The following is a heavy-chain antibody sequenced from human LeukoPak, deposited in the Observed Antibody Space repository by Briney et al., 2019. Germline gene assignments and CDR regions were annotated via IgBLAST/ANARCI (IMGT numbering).Heavy chain of an antibody. J-gene: IGHJ6*02. CDR2: IKSKTDGGTT. Sequence: GGSLRLSCAASGFTFSNAWMSWVRQAPGKGLEWVGRIKSKTDGGTTDYAAPVKGRFTISRDDSKNTLYLQMSSLKTEDTAVYYCTSNFGYYYGMDVWGQGTTVTVSS. D-gene: IGHD3-10*01. CDR1: GFTFSNAW. V-gene: IGHV3-15*01. CDR3: TSNFGYYYGMDV.